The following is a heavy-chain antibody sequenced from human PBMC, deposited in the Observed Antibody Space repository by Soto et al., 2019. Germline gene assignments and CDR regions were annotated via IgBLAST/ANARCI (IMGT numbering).Heavy chain of an antibody. Sequence: SETLSLTCTVSGGSISSSSYYWGWIRQPPGKGLEWIVSIYYSGSTYYNPSLKSRVTISVDTSKNQFSLKLSSVTAADTAVYYCARTPGVLRFLEWFLFDYWGQGTLVTVSS. CDR3: ARTPGVLRFLEWFLFDY. J-gene: IGHJ4*02. CDR1: GGSISSSSYY. D-gene: IGHD3-3*01. CDR2: IYYSGST. V-gene: IGHV4-39*01.